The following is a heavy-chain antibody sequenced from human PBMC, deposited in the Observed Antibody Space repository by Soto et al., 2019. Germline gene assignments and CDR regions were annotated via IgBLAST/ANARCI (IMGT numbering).Heavy chain of an antibody. CDR2: IYYSGST. CDR3: ARDHSGVTMVRGYLDI. Sequence: SETLSLTCTVSGGSISSYYWSWIRQPPGKGLEWIGYIYYSGSTNYNPSLKSRVTISVDTSKNQFSLKLSSVTAADTAVYYCARDHSGVTMVRGYLDIWGQGTMVTVSS. J-gene: IGHJ3*02. V-gene: IGHV4-59*01. D-gene: IGHD3-10*01. CDR1: GGSISSYY.